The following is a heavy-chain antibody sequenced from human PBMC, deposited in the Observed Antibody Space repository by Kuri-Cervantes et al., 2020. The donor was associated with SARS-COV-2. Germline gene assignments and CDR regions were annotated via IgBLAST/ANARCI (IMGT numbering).Heavy chain of an antibody. D-gene: IGHD3-22*01. CDR2: IRSKAYGGTT. J-gene: IGHJ4*02. Sequence: GESLKISCAASEFTFSNAWMSWVRQAPGKGLEWVGFIRSKAYGGTTEYAASVKGRFTISRDDSKSIAYLQMNSLKTEDTAVYYCTRDLEAYYYDSSGWVVWGQGTLVTVSS. V-gene: IGHV3-49*04. CDR3: TRDLEAYYYDSSGWVV. CDR1: EFTFSNAW.